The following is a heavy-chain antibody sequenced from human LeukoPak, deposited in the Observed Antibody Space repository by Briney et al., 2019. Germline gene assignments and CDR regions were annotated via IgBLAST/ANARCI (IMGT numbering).Heavy chain of an antibody. CDR3: AKGYQLPYYGMDV. Sequence: GGSLRLSCAASGFTVSSHAMSWVRQAPGKGLEWVSAISGSGGSTYYADSVKGRFTISRDNSKNTLYLQMNSLRAEDTAVYYCAKGYQLPYYGMDVWGQGTTVTVSS. V-gene: IGHV3-23*01. D-gene: IGHD2-2*01. CDR2: ISGSGGST. CDR1: GFTVSSHA. J-gene: IGHJ6*02.